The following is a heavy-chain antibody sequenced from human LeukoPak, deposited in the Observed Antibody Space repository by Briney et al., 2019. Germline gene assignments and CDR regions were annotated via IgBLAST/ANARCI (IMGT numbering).Heavy chain of an antibody. V-gene: IGHV3-64D*06. CDR3: VKDRSIAAPNNDFFDS. CDR2: ISSNGATT. CDR1: GFSFSGHW. Sequence: GGSLRLSCTASGFSFSGHWMHWVRQAPGKGLEFVSHISSNGATTYYADSVKGRFTISRDNSKSTLYLQMSSLRADDTAVYYCVKDRSIAAPNNDFFDSWGQGALVTVSS. D-gene: IGHD6-6*01. J-gene: IGHJ4*02.